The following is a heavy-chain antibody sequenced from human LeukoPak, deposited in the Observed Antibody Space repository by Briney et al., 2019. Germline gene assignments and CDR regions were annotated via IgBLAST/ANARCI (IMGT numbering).Heavy chain of an antibody. D-gene: IGHD6-6*01. Sequence: ASVKVSCKASGGTFSSYAISWVRQAPGQGLEWMGGIIPIFGTANYAQKFQGRVTITADESTSTAYMELSSLRSEDTAVYYCARVQSIAALRRTNWLDPWGQGTLVTVSS. CDR1: GGTFSSYA. CDR3: ARVQSIAALRRTNWLDP. J-gene: IGHJ5*02. V-gene: IGHV1-69*01. CDR2: IIPIFGTA.